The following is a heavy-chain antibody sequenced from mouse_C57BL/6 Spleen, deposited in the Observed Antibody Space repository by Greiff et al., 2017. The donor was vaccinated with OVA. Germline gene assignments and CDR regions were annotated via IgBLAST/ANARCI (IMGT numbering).Heavy chain of an antibody. CDR1: GYTFTSYW. CDR3: ASLGTTVVAYYFDY. D-gene: IGHD1-1*01. CDR2: IHPNSGST. V-gene: IGHV1-64*01. Sequence: QVQLQQPGAELVKPGASVKLSCKASGYTFTSYWMHWVKQRPGQGLEWIGMIHPNSGSTNYNEKFKSKATLTVDKSSSTAYMQLSSLTSEDSAVYYCASLGTTVVAYYFDYWGQGTTLTVSS. J-gene: IGHJ2*01.